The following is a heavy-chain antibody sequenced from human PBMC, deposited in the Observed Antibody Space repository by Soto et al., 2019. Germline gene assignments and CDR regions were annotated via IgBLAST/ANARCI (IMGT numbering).Heavy chain of an antibody. V-gene: IGHV3-7*01. J-gene: IGHJ4*02. CDR2: IKPDGSEN. Sequence: GSLRLSCAPSGFTLNNLWMSWVRQAPGKGLEWVANIKPDGSENSYVDSVKGRFTISRDNAKNSLYLQMNNLRAEDTAVYYCAKDLYDSYGSFDYWGQGTLVTVSS. D-gene: IGHD5-18*01. CDR1: GFTLNNLW. CDR3: AKDLYDSYGSFDY.